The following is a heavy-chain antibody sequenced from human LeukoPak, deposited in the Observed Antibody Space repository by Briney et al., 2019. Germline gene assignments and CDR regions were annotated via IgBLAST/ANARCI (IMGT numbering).Heavy chain of an antibody. CDR2: IKQDGSEK. J-gene: IGHJ4*02. CDR1: GFNFENYG. D-gene: IGHD3-22*01. Sequence: GSLRLSCAASGFNFENYGMSWVRQAPGKGLECVAHIKQDGSEKYYVDSVRGRFTISRDNAKNTLYLQTNSLRAEDTAVYYCARVRRYDSSGPEAYWGQGTLVTVSS. CDR3: ARVRRYDSSGPEAY. V-gene: IGHV3-7*01.